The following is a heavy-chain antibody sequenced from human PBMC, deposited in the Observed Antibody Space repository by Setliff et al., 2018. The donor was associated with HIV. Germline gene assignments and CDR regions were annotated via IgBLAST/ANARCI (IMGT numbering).Heavy chain of an antibody. D-gene: IGHD2-15*01. CDR1: GYTFTSYA. J-gene: IGHJ6*03. V-gene: IGHV1-69*13. CDR2: VIPRSGTA. Sequence: SVKVSCKASGYTFTSYAITWVRQAPGQGLEWMGGVIPRSGTAYHAQKFRDRVTITADESTSTAYMELSSLRSEDTAVYYCARVDPCSGGYCHQNQYFYYMDVWGKGTTVTVSS. CDR3: ARVDPCSGGYCHQNQYFYYMDV.